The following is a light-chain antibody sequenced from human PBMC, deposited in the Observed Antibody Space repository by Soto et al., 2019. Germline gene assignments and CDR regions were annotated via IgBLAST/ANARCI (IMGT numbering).Light chain of an antibody. CDR2: DDI. V-gene: IGLV3-21*02. J-gene: IGLJ3*02. CDR3: QVWVSGSNWV. Sequence: SYVLTQPPSVSVAPGQTARITCEENNIGDTNVHWYQQKPGQAPVLVVFDDIDRPSGIPERFSGSNSGNTATLTITRVEGGDEADYYCQVWVSGSNWVFGGGTQLTVL. CDR1: NIGDTN.